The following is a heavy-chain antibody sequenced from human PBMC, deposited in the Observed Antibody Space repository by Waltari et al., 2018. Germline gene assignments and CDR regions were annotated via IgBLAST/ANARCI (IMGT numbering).Heavy chain of an antibody. J-gene: IGHJ1*01. CDR1: GYSFTDQF. Sequence: VHLTPSGAEVKTPGATVTISSKASGYSFTDQFLHWVRQAPGKGPEWIGRVDPEDGETTLAEKFEGRVTITADTSTDTAYMDLSRLRSEDTALYYCMTLPIFGLVIKNYWGQGTLVTVSS. D-gene: IGHD3-3*01. CDR2: VDPEDGET. V-gene: IGHV1-69-2*01. CDR3: MTLPIFGLVIKNY.